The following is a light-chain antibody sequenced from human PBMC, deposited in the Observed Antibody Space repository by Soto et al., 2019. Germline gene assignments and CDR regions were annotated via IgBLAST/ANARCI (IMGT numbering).Light chain of an antibody. J-gene: IGLJ1*01. Sequence: QSALTQPASVSGSPGQSITISCTGTSSDVGGYNYVSWYQQHPGKAPKLMIYDVSNRPSGVSNHFSGSKSGNTASLTISGLQAEDEAEYYCSSYTSSSTLLYVFGTGTKVTVL. V-gene: IGLV2-14*01. CDR3: SSYTSSSTLLYV. CDR1: SSDVGGYNY. CDR2: DVS.